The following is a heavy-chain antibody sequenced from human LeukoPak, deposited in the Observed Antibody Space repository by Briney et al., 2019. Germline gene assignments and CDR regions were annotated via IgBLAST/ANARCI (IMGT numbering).Heavy chain of an antibody. J-gene: IGHJ4*02. CDR2: IHYSGSS. D-gene: IGHD2-15*01. Sequence: SETLSLTCSVSGDSVSSFYWNLIRLSPGRGLEWIGNIHYSGSSIYNPSLRSRVTMSIDTSKKQFFLKLTSVTAADTAVYYCVLAPNSNWFDFWGQGTLVTVSS. V-gene: IGHV4-59*08. CDR3: VLAPNSNWFDF. CDR1: GDSVSSFY.